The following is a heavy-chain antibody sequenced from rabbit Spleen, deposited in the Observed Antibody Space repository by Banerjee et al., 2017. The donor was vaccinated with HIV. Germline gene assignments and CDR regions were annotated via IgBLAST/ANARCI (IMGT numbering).Heavy chain of an antibody. Sequence: QEQLVESGGGLVQPEGSLTLTCKASGFSFGDRDVMCWVRQAPGKGLEWIACINAATAKPVYATWAKGRFTISRTSSTTVTLRMTSLTAADTATYFCARDDGSGHYIDGYFNLWGPGTLVTVS. CDR1: GFSFGDRDV. D-gene: IGHD1-1*01. CDR2: INAATAKP. CDR3: ARDDGSGHYIDGYFNL. J-gene: IGHJ4*01. V-gene: IGHV1S45*01.